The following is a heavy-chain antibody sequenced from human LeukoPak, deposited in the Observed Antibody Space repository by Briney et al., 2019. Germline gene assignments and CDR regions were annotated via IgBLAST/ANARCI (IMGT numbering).Heavy chain of an antibody. D-gene: IGHD4-11*01. CDR1: GDSVSSNSAA. CDR3: ARGSHYKLSRKGFDF. V-gene: IGHV6-1*01. Sequence: SQTLSLTCAMSGDSVSSNSAAWNWIRQSPSRGLEWLGRTYYRSKWYNDYAVSVKSRITINPDTSKNQFSLQLNSVTPEDTAVFFCARGSHYKLSRKGFDFWGQGTLVTVSS. J-gene: IGHJ4*02. CDR2: TYYRSKWYN.